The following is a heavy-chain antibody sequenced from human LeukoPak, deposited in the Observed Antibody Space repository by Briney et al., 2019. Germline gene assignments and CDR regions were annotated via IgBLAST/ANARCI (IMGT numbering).Heavy chain of an antibody. CDR3: ARADSYYDNNT. J-gene: IGHJ5*02. V-gene: IGHV4-39*07. CDR2: IYYSGST. CDR1: GGSISSSSYY. D-gene: IGHD3-22*01. Sequence: KSSETLSLTCTVSGGSISSSSYYWGWIRQPPGKGLEWIGSIYYSGSTYYNPSLKSRVTISVDTSKNQFSLKLSSVTAADTAVYYCARADSYYDNNTWGQGTLVTVSS.